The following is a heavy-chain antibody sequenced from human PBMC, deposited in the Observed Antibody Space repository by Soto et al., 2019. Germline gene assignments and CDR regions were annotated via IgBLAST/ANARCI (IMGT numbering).Heavy chain of an antibody. V-gene: IGHV3-23*01. CDR3: AKRDRSNWSYFDY. CDR1: GFTFSNYA. J-gene: IGHJ4*02. Sequence: TGGSLRLSCAASGFTFSNYAMTWVRQAPGRGLEWVSVITGGGDTTYYADSVKGRFTISRDNSKNTLSLKMNSLRADDTALYYCAKRDRSNWSYFDYWGQGTLVTVSS. CDR2: ITGGGDTT. D-gene: IGHD1-20*01.